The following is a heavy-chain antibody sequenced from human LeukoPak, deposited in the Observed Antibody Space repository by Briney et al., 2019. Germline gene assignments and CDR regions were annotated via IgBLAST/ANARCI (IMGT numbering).Heavy chain of an antibody. V-gene: IGHV4-4*07. J-gene: IGHJ4*02. CDR2: IYTSGST. Sequence: PSETLSLTCTVSGGSISSYYWSWIRQPAGKGLEWIGRIYTSGSTNYNPSLESRVSMSVDTSKNQFSLKLSSVTAADTAVCYCASFYDSSRGFDYWGQGTLVTVSS. D-gene: IGHD3-22*01. CDR1: GGSISSYY. CDR3: ASFYDSSRGFDY.